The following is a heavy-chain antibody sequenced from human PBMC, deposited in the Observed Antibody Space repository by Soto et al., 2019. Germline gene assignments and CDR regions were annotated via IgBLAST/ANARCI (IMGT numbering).Heavy chain of an antibody. J-gene: IGHJ3*02. CDR2: IYYSGST. D-gene: IGHD3-3*01. V-gene: IGHV4-30-4*01. Sequence: QVQLQESGPGLVKPSQTLSLTCTVSGGSISSGDYYWSWIRQPPGKGLEWIGYIYYSGSTYYNPSLKGRVTISVDTSKNQFSLKLSSVTAADTAVYYCAIIAYYDFWSGDRSDAFDIWGQGTMVTVSS. CDR3: AIIAYYDFWSGDRSDAFDI. CDR1: GGSISSGDYY.